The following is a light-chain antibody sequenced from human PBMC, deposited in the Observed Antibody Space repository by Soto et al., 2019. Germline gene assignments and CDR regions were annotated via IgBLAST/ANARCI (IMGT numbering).Light chain of an antibody. Sequence: VLTKSPGTLYLSPGQRATLSCRSSQSVSSNYLAWYQQKPDQAPRLVIYDVSGRATGIPDRFSGSGSGTDFTLTISRLEAEDSAVYYCQQYGISPTFGQGTKVEIK. CDR2: DVS. V-gene: IGKV3-20*01. CDR3: QQYGISPT. CDR1: QSVSSNY. J-gene: IGKJ1*01.